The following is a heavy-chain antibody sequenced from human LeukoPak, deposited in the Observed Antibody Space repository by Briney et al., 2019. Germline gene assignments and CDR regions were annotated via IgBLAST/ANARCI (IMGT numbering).Heavy chain of an antibody. CDR3: ARGANNWFDP. J-gene: IGHJ5*02. CDR2: IYTSGST. Sequence: SETLSLTCTVSGGSINSGSYYWNWIRQPAGKGLEWIGRIYTSGSTNYNPSLKSRVAISVDTSKNQFSLKLNSVTAADTAVYYCARGANNWFDPWGQGTLATVSS. CDR1: GGSINSGSYY. V-gene: IGHV4-61*02.